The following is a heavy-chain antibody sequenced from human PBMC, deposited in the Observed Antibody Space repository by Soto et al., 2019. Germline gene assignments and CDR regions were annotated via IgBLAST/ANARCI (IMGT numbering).Heavy chain of an antibody. J-gene: IGHJ4*02. CDR2: IYYSGST. CDR1: GGSISSSSYY. CDR3: ASYYYYGSGSYYPGAFFDY. D-gene: IGHD3-10*01. Sequence: SETLSLTCTVSGGSISSSSYYWGWIRQPPGKGLEWIGSIYYSGSTYYNPSLKSRVTISVDTSKNQFSLKLSSVTAADTAVYYCASYYYYGSGSYYPGAFFDYWGQGTLVTVSS. V-gene: IGHV4-39*01.